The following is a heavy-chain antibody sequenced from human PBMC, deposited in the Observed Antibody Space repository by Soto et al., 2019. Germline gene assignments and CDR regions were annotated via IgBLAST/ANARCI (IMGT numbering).Heavy chain of an antibody. J-gene: IGHJ6*02. CDR2: IKGDGSDN. V-gene: IGHV3-7*01. CDR3: GRDEVRNGVGV. CDR1: GFTFTNFW. Sequence: PGGSLRLACVASGFTFTNFWMSWVLQAPGNGLEWVANIKGDGSDNSYVDSVKGRFTISRDNAKNSVYLQMNSLRVEDTALYYCGRDEVRNGVGVWGPGTTVTVSS.